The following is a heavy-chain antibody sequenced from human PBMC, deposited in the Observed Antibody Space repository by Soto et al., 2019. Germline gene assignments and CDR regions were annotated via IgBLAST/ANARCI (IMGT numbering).Heavy chain of an antibody. CDR3: VKGGWLDF. CDR1: GFSFSTFE. Sequence: EVQLLESGGGLVQPGGSLRRSCAASGFSFSTFEMSWVRQAPGRGLEWVSFISDDSSRTYYADAVKGRFTISRDNSKYTLYLQMNSLTAEDTAVYACVKGGWLDFWGQGTLVTVSS. J-gene: IGHJ5*01. V-gene: IGHV3-23*01. D-gene: IGHD3-16*01. CDR2: ISDDSSRT.